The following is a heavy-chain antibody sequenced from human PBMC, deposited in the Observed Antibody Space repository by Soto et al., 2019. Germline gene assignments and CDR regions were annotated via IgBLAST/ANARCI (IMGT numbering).Heavy chain of an antibody. D-gene: IGHD3-10*01. J-gene: IGHJ6*02. V-gene: IGHV1-2*04. CDR1: GYTFTDYY. CDR3: ARDGAQMEGSYYNFYYGMDV. CDR2: INPNSGST. Sequence: ASVKVSCKASGYTFTDYYMHWVRQAPGQGLEWMGWINPNSGSTNYAQNFQGWVTMTRDTSISTAYMELRRLRSDDTAVYYCARDGAQMEGSYYNFYYGMDVWGQGTTVTVSS.